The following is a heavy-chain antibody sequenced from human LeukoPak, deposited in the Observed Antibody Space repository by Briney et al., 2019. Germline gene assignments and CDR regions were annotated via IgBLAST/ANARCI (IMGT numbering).Heavy chain of an antibody. CDR1: GGSISSGDYY. CDR3: ARVPDCSSTSCYTGWFDP. V-gene: IGHV4-30-4*01. D-gene: IGHD2-2*02. Sequence: PSQTLSLTCTVSGGSISSGDYYWSWIRQPPGKGLEWIGYIYYSGSTYYNPSLKSRVTISVDTSKNQFSLKLSSVTAADTAVYYCARVPDCSSTSCYTGWFDPWGQGTLVTVSS. CDR2: IYYSGST. J-gene: IGHJ5*02.